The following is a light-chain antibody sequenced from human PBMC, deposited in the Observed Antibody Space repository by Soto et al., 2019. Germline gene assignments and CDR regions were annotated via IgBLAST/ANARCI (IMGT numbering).Light chain of an antibody. V-gene: IGKV3-11*01. CDR2: DAS. CDR3: QQHTNWPLT. CDR1: QSVTIK. Sequence: EVVLKQSPATLSLSTGDRATLSCRASQSVTIKLAWYQQRPGQAPRLLIYDASTRATGIPARFSGSGSGTDFTLTISSLEPEDFAVYYCQQHTNWPLTFGGGTKVDI. J-gene: IGKJ4*01.